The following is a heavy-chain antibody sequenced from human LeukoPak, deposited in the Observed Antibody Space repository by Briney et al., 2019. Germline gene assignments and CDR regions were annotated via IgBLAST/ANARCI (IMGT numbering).Heavy chain of an antibody. CDR2: IYYSGST. CDR3: ARDKIGYCSGGSCPLFDY. Sequence: PSETLSLTCTVSGGSISSYYWSWIRQPPGKGLEWIGYIYYSGSTNYNPSLKSRVTISVDTSKNQFSLKLSSVTAADTAVYYCARDKIGYCSGGSCPLFDYWGQGTLVTVSS. CDR1: GGSISSYY. J-gene: IGHJ4*02. D-gene: IGHD2-15*01. V-gene: IGHV4-59*12.